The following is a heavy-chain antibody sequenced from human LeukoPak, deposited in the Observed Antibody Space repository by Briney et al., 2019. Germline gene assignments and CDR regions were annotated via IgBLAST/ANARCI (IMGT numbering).Heavy chain of an antibody. CDR3: AIDYYDSSGYSPYYFDY. J-gene: IGHJ4*02. CDR1: GYTFTSYA. CDR2: IIPIFGTA. V-gene: IGHV1-69*13. Sequence: GASVKVSCKASGYTFTSYAISWVRQAPGQGLEWMGGIIPIFGTANYAQKFQGRVTITADESTSTAYMELSSLRSEDTAVYYCAIDYYDSSGYSPYYFDYWGQGTLVTVSS. D-gene: IGHD3-22*01.